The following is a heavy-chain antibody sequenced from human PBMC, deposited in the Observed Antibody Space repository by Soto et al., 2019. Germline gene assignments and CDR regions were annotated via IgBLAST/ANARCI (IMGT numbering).Heavy chain of an antibody. CDR2: TRNKANSYTT. J-gene: IGHJ4*02. Sequence: PGGSLRLSCAASGFTFSDHYMDWVRQAPGKGLEWVGRTRNKANSYTTEYAASVKGRFTISRDDSKNSLYLQMNSLKTEDTAVYYCARGGGYGDYLYLGQGTLVTVSS. CDR3: ARGGGYGDYLY. D-gene: IGHD4-17*01. CDR1: GFTFSDHY. V-gene: IGHV3-72*01.